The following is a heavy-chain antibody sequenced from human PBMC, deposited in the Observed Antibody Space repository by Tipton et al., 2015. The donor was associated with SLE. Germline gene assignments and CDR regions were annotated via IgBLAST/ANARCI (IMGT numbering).Heavy chain of an antibody. D-gene: IGHD1-7*01. J-gene: IGHJ4*02. Sequence: LRLSCTVSGGSISGTYYWNWIRQPPGKGLEWIGEINHSGSTNYNPSLKSRVTISVDTSKNQFSLKLSSVTAADTAVYYCARDKNYRYFDYWGQGTLVTVSS. CDR1: GGSISGTYY. CDR2: INHSGST. V-gene: IGHV4-34*01. CDR3: ARDKNYRYFDY.